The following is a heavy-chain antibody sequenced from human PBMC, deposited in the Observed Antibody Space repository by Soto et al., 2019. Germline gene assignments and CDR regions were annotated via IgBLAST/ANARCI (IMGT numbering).Heavy chain of an antibody. CDR3: ARNVPVTALGY. J-gene: IGHJ4*02. Sequence: PGGSLRLSCTASGFTFGDNAVTLIRQAPGKGLEWVCFIRGTLYGGTTEYAASVKGRFTMSRDSTKNTVYLQMDSLRAEDTAVYFCARNVPVTALGYWGQGSLVTVSS. D-gene: IGHD4-17*01. CDR1: GFTFGDNA. CDR2: IRGTLYGGTT. V-gene: IGHV3-49*01.